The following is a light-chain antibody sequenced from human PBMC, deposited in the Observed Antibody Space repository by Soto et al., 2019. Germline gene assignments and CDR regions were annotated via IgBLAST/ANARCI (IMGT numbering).Light chain of an antibody. CDR3: QQYSQWPT. CDR1: ESVSAN. V-gene: IGKV3-15*01. Sequence: EIVMTQSPVTLSVSPGERATLSCRASESVSANLAWYQQKPGQAPRLLIYDTASRATAIPARFSGSGSGTEFTLTISSLQSEDFAVYYCQQYSQWPTFGQGTRLEIK. CDR2: DTA. J-gene: IGKJ5*01.